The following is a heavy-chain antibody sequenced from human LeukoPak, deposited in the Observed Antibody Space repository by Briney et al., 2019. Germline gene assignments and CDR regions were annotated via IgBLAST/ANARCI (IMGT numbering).Heavy chain of an antibody. Sequence: PSETLSLTCAVYGGSFSGYYWSWIRQPPGKGLEWIGEINHSGSTNYNPSLKSRVTISVDTSKNQLSLKLSSVTAADTAVYYCARGTYYYDSSGYSRRPVIDYWGQGTLVTVSS. D-gene: IGHD3-22*01. CDR1: GGSFSGYY. V-gene: IGHV4-34*01. CDR3: ARGTYYYDSSGYSRRPVIDY. CDR2: INHSGST. J-gene: IGHJ4*02.